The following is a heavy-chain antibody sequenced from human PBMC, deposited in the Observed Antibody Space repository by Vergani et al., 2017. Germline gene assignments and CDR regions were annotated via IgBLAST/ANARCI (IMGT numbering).Heavy chain of an antibody. D-gene: IGHD4-23*01. CDR1: GFTFDDYA. V-gene: IGHV3-43*02. Sequence: EVQLVESGGGVVQPGGSLRLSCAASGFTFDDYAMHWVRQAPGKGLEWVSLISGDGGSTYYADSVKGRFTISRDNSKNSLYLQMNSLRTEDTALYYCAKTRTVGYYYYGMDVWGQGTTVTVSS. J-gene: IGHJ6*02. CDR3: AKTRTVGYYYYGMDV. CDR2: ISGDGGST.